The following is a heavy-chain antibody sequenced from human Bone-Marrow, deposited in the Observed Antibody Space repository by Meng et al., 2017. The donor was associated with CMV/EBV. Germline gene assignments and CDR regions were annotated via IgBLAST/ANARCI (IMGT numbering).Heavy chain of an antibody. V-gene: IGHV3-23*01. J-gene: IGHJ2*01. CDR1: GFSFSNYA. CDR2: ISGGGGDT. CDR3: GKPTGSDCYFDL. Sequence: GGSLRLSCAASGFSFSNYAMSWVRQAPGKGLEWVSGISGGGGDTYYADSVKGRFTIFRDNSKNTLYMQMKSLRAEDTAVYYSGKPTGSDCYFDLWGRGTLVTVSS. D-gene: IGHD1-1*01.